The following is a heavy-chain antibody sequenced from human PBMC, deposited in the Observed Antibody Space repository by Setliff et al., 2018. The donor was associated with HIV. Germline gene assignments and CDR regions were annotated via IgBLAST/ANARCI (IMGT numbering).Heavy chain of an antibody. D-gene: IGHD1-26*01. V-gene: IGHV4-4*07. Sequence: SETLSLTCTVSGDSIGDYYWNWIRQPAGKGLEWIGRVYASAYSNYNPSLKSRVTMSVDTSQNQFSLKLSSVTAADTAVYYCARDSELGLNYHYGMDVWGQGTTVTVSS. CDR2: VYASAYS. J-gene: IGHJ6*02. CDR1: GDSIGDYY. CDR3: ARDSELGLNYHYGMDV.